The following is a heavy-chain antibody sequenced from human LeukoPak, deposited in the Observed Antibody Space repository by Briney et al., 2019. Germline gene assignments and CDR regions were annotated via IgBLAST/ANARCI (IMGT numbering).Heavy chain of an antibody. CDR3: ARGSLTYYDSSGYYV. J-gene: IGHJ4*02. CDR2: INPNSGGT. Sequence: ASVKVSCKASGYTFTGYYMHWVRQAPGQGLEWMGWINPNSGGTNYAQKFQGRVTMTRDTSISTAYKELSRLRSDDTAVYYCARGSLTYYDSSGYYVWGQGTLVTVSS. D-gene: IGHD3-22*01. CDR1: GYTFTGYY. V-gene: IGHV1-2*02.